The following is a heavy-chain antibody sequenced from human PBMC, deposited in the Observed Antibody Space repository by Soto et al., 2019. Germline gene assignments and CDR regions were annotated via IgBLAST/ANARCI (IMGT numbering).Heavy chain of an antibody. J-gene: IGHJ6*02. D-gene: IGHD6-19*01. Sequence: SVKVSCKASGGTFSSYAISWVRQAPGQGLEWMGGIIPIFGTANYAQKFQGRVTITADESTSTAYMELSSLRSEDTAVYYCARGGGSGWSTIPYYYSRMDVWGQGNTVTVSS. CDR1: GGTFSSYA. CDR3: ARGGGSGWSTIPYYYSRMDV. CDR2: IIPIFGTA. V-gene: IGHV1-69*13.